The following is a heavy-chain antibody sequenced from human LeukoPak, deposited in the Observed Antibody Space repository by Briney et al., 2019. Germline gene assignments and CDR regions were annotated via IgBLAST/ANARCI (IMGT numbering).Heavy chain of an antibody. CDR1: GGTFSIYA. D-gene: IGHD3-22*01. V-gene: IGHV1-69*04. Sequence: ASVTVSFKASGGTFSIYAISWVRQAPGQGLEWMGRIIPILGIANYAQKFQGRVTITADKSTSTAYMELSSLRSEDTAVYYCASRVPDSSGYYSFDYWGQGTLVTVSS. J-gene: IGHJ4*02. CDR3: ASRVPDSSGYYSFDY. CDR2: IIPILGIA.